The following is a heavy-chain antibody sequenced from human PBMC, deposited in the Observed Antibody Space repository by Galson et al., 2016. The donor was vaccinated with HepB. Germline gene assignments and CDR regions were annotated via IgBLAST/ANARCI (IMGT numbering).Heavy chain of an antibody. CDR3: AARYGEFLMVFDY. CDR1: GFIFTSHV. V-gene: IGHV3-23*01. J-gene: IGHJ4*02. CDR2: ISDIGANT. D-gene: IGHD3-10*01. Sequence: SLRLSCAGSGFIFTSHVMSWVRQAPGKGLELVSAISDIGANTYYADFVKGRFTISRDNSKNTMYLQMNSLRVEDTAVYYCAARYGEFLMVFDYWGQGTLVTVSS.